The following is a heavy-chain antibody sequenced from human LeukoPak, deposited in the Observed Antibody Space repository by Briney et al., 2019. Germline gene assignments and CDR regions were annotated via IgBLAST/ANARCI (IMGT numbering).Heavy chain of an antibody. CDR1: GGSFSGYY. CDR3: ARKVSDIVVVPAASGWFDP. J-gene: IGHJ5*02. V-gene: IGHV4-34*01. D-gene: IGHD2-2*01. CDR2: INHSGST. Sequence: SETLSLTCAVYGGSFSGYYWSWIRQPPGKGLEWIGEINHSGSTNYNPSLKSRVTISVDTSKNQFSLKLSSVTAADTAVYYCARKVSDIVVVPAASGWFDPWGQGTLVTVSS.